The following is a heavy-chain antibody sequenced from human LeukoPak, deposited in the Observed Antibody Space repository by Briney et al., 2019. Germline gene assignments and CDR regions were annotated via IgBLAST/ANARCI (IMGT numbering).Heavy chain of an antibody. V-gene: IGHV4-39*01. CDR3: ARRCITMVRGVIEPYYFDY. Sequence: PSETLSLTCTVSGGSISSSSYYWGWIRQPPGKGLEWIGSIYYSGSTYYNPSLKSRVTISVDTSKNQFSLKLSSVTAADTAVYYCARRCITMVRGVIEPYYFDYWGQGTLVTVSS. D-gene: IGHD3-10*01. CDR1: GGSISSSSYY. CDR2: IYYSGST. J-gene: IGHJ4*02.